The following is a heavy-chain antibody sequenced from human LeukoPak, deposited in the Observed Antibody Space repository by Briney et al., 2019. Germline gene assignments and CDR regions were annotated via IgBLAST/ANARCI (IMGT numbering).Heavy chain of an antibody. J-gene: IGHJ4*02. Sequence: GESLNISCKGSGYRFTSYWSGGVRQMPGKGVEWMGIIYPGDSDTRHSPSFQGEVTISADKSISTSYLQWRRLKASDTDMYYYARPDYDFWGGFSTFDYWGQGTLVTVSS. CDR3: ARPDYDFWGGFSTFDY. V-gene: IGHV5-51*01. CDR2: IYPGDSDT. CDR1: GYRFTSYW. D-gene: IGHD3-3*01.